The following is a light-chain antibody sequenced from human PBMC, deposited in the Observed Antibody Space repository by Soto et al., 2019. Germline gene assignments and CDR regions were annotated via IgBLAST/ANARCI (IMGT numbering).Light chain of an antibody. CDR1: QSIGSW. Sequence: DIQMTQSPSTLSAFVGDRVTITCRASQSIGSWLAWYQQKPGKAPKLLIYDASSLESGVPSRFSGSGSGTEFTLTITSLQPDDFATYYCQHYNSYSPGTFGQGTKVDIK. V-gene: IGKV1-5*01. J-gene: IGKJ1*01. CDR3: QHYNSYSPGT. CDR2: DAS.